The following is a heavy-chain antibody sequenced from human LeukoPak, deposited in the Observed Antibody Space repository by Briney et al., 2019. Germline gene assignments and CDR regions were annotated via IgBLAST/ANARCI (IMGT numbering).Heavy chain of an antibody. J-gene: IGHJ4*02. V-gene: IGHV3-30*02. Sequence: PGGSLRLFCAASGFTFSSYGMQWVRQAPGKGLEWVAFIRYDVSNKYYADSVKGRFTISRDNSKNTLYLQMNSLRAEDTAVYFCAKDQGGVGDYWGQGTLVTVSS. CDR3: AKDQGGVGDY. CDR1: GFTFSSYG. CDR2: IRYDVSNK.